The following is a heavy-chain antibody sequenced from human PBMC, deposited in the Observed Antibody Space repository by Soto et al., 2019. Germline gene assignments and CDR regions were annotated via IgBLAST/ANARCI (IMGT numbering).Heavy chain of an antibody. D-gene: IGHD2-15*01. Sequence: QLRVQASGPGLVKPSETVSLTCTVSGGSVSSGSYFWNWIRQPPGKGLEWIGYIYYSGNAKYNASLKSRVTISLDTSKNHVSLTLSSVTAADTAIYYCARDGYSDSGGSPYFAFWGPGTLVTVSS. J-gene: IGHJ4*02. CDR2: IYYSGNA. CDR1: GGSVSSGSYF. V-gene: IGHV4-61*01. CDR3: ARDGYSDSGGSPYFAF.